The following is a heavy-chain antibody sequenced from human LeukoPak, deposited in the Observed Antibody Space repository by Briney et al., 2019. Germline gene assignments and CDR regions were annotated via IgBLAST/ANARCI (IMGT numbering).Heavy chain of an antibody. CDR2: ISGSGGST. D-gene: IGHD1-26*01. CDR1: GFTFSSYA. J-gene: IGHJ4*02. Sequence: GGSLRLSCAASGFTFSSYAMSWVRQAPGKGLEWVSAISGSGGSTYYADSVKGRFTISRDNSKNTLYLQMNSLRAEDTAVYYCASQRSLSGSYSDYWGQGTLVTVSS. V-gene: IGHV3-23*01. CDR3: ASQRSLSGSYSDY.